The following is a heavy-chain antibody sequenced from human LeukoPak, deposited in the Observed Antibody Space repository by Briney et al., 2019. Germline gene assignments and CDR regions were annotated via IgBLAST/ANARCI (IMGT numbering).Heavy chain of an antibody. Sequence: TETLSLTCTVSGGSISSSSYYWGWIRQPPGKGLEWVGSIYYSGSTYYKPSLKSRVTISVDTSKNQFSLKLSSVTAADTAVYYCARTVSGYPPSAEYFQHWGQGTLATVSS. CDR2: IYYSGST. D-gene: IGHD3-22*01. J-gene: IGHJ1*01. CDR3: ARTVSGYPPSAEYFQH. V-gene: IGHV4-39*01. CDR1: GGSISSSSYY.